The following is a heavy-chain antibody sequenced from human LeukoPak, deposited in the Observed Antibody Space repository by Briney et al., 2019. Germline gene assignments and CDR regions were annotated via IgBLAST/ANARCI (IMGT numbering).Heavy chain of an antibody. J-gene: IGHJ3*02. CDR2: INHSGST. CDR3: ARVGLFHSGSSDGFDI. CDR1: GGSFSGYY. D-gene: IGHD3-10*01. Sequence: SETLSLTCAVYGGSFSGYYWSWIRQPPGKGLEWIGEINHSGSTNYNPSLKSRVTISVDTSKNQFSLKLSSVTAADTAVYYCARVGLFHSGSSDGFDIWGQGTMVTVSS. V-gene: IGHV4-34*01.